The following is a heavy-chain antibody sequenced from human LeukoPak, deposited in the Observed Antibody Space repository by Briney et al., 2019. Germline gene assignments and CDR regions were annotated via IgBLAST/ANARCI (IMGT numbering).Heavy chain of an antibody. CDR3: ARDSPPAYCSSGSCYFDS. J-gene: IGHJ4*02. CDR2: ISSSSSYI. CDR1: GFTFSSYS. Sequence: GGSLRLSCAASGFTFSSYSMNWVRQAPGKGLEWVSSISSSSSYIYYADSVKGRFTISRDNAKNSLYLQMNSLRAEDTAVYYCARDSPPAYCSSGSCYFDSWGQGTLVTVSS. V-gene: IGHV3-21*01. D-gene: IGHD2-15*01.